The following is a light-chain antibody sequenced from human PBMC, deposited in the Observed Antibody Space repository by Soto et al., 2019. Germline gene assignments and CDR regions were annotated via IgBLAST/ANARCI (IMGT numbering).Light chain of an antibody. V-gene: IGKV2-30*01. Sequence: DVVMTQSPLSLPVTLGQPASISCRSSQSLVYSDGNTFLNWFQQRPGQSPRRLIYKVSNRDSGATDRFSGSGSGTDFTLKIRSVEAEDGGVYYYCMQGTRWPPTFGQGTKVEIK. J-gene: IGKJ1*01. CDR2: KVS. CDR3: MQGTRWPPT. CDR1: QSLVYSDGNTF.